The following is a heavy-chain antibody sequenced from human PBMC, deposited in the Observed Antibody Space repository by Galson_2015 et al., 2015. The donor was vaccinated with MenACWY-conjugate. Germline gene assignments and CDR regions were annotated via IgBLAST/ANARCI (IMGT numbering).Heavy chain of an antibody. CDR3: VSEMGYFDL. Sequence: SVTVSCKASGRVFSNYDFRWVRQTPGRGRERWGWMSARRGNAKYAQGFEGGVTVTTDKSTCTAYMELTMLTSDDTAVYYCVSEMGYFDLWGQGSMVIVSS. CDR2: MSARRGNA. V-gene: IGHV1-18*01. D-gene: IGHD3-9*01. CDR1: GRVFSNYD. J-gene: IGHJ1*01.